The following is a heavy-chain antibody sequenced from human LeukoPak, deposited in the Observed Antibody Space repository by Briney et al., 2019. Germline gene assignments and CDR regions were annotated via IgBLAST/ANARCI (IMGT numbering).Heavy chain of an antibody. CDR2: IIPILGIA. Sequence: SVKVSCKASGGTFSSYAISWVRQAPGQGLEWMGRIIPILGIANYAQKFQGRVTITADKSTSTAYMELSSLRSEDTAVYYCASLFASSIAARKDYYYGMDVWGQGTTVTVSS. D-gene: IGHD6-6*01. CDR1: GGTFSSYA. V-gene: IGHV1-69*04. CDR3: ASLFASSIAARKDYYYGMDV. J-gene: IGHJ6*02.